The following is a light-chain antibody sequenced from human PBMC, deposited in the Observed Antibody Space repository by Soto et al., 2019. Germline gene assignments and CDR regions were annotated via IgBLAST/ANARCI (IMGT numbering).Light chain of an antibody. Sequence: DLQMTQSPSSLSASVGDRVTITCRASQSISSYLNWYQQKPGKAPKLLIYAASSLQSGVPSRFSGSGSGTDFTLTISSLQPEDFATYYCQQNYSTPPYTFGPGTMLVIK. CDR1: QSISSY. CDR3: QQNYSTPPYT. V-gene: IGKV1-39*01. J-gene: IGKJ2*01. CDR2: AAS.